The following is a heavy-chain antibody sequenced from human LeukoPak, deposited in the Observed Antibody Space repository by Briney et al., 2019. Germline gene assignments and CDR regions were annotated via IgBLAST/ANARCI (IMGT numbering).Heavy chain of an antibody. D-gene: IGHD4-17*01. J-gene: IGHJ5*02. CDR3: ARDRGGYYYGEGSNWFDP. V-gene: IGHV3-21*01. CDR2: ISSSGNYI. Sequence: GGSLRLSCAASGFTFSSYTMHWVRQAPGKGLEWVSSISSSGNYIYYADSVKGRFTISRDDAKNSLYLQMDTLRAGDTAVYYCARDRGGYYYGEGSNWFDPWGQGTLVTVSS. CDR1: GFTFSSYT.